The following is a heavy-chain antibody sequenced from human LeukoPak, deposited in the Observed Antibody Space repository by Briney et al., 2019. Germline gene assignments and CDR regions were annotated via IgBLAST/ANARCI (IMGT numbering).Heavy chain of an antibody. CDR3: TTVWFDY. CDR2: IKNRADGETT. Sequence: GGSLRLSCEASGFTFTNAGMTWVRQAPGQGLEWVGRIKNRADGETTDYAAPVEGRFTISRDDSRNTMVLQMNSLKTEDTAVYYCTTVWFDYWGQGTLVAVSS. J-gene: IGHJ5*01. V-gene: IGHV3-15*01. CDR1: GFTFTNAG.